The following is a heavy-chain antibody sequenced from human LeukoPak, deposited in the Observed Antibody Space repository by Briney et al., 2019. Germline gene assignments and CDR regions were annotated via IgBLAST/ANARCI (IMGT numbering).Heavy chain of an antibody. J-gene: IGHJ4*02. Sequence: NAGGSLRLSCEASGFTFTTYSMTWVRQAPGKGLEWVSIISSGNSAIFSADALKGRFTISRDDAKNLLYLDMNSLRAEDTAVYYCARGHTAVTRHFDFWGQGTLVTVSS. D-gene: IGHD4-17*01. CDR3: ARGHTAVTRHFDF. V-gene: IGHV3-21*01. CDR2: ISSGNSAI. CDR1: GFTFTTYS.